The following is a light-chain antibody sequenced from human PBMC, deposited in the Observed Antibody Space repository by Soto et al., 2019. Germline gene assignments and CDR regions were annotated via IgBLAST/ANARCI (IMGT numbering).Light chain of an antibody. CDR1: QSVTSY. J-gene: IGKJ4*01. V-gene: IGKV3-11*01. Sequence: DIVLTQSPATLSLTPGERATLSCRASQSVTSYLAWYQQKPGQAPRLLIHDTSNRATGIPARFSGSGSGTDFTLPISSLETEDFAVYYCQPRSNWPPTFGGGTKVEIK. CDR3: QPRSNWPPT. CDR2: DTS.